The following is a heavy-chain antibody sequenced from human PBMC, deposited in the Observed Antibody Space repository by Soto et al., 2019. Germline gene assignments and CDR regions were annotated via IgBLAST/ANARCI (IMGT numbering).Heavy chain of an antibody. D-gene: IGHD1-20*01. CDR3: ARGPRNWNPYYYYYYYMDV. CDR1: GGSFSGYY. V-gene: IGHV4-34*01. CDR2: INHSGST. J-gene: IGHJ6*03. Sequence: SETLSLTCAVYGGSFSGYYWSWIRQPPGKGLEWIGEINHSGSTNYNPSLKSRVTISVDTSKYQFSLKLSSVTAADTAVYYCARGPRNWNPYYYYYYYMDVWGKGTTVTVSS.